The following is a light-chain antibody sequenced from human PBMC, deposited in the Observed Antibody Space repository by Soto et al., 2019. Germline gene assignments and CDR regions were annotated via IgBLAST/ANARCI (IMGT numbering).Light chain of an antibody. V-gene: IGKV3-15*01. CDR1: QSVSSN. CDR2: GAS. CDR3: QQYDNWLPLT. J-gene: IGKJ4*01. Sequence: IVLTQSPATLSVSPGERATLSCRASQSVSSNLAWYQQKPGQAPRLLIYGASTRATGIPARFSGSGSGTEFTLTISSPQSEDFAVYYCQQYDNWLPLTFGGGTKVDIK.